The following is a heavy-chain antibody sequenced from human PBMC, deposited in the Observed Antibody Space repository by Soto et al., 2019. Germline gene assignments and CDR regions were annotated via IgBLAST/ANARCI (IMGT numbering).Heavy chain of an antibody. Sequence: QVQLVQSRPEVKKPGASVKVSCKASGYTFTSYDIYWVRQATGQGLEWMGWMHPNSGNTGYAQKFQGRVTMTRNTSITTAYMELSSLTSEDTAVYYCARGLSYRQDWGQGTLVTVSS. CDR3: ARGLSYRQD. D-gene: IGHD1-26*01. CDR2: MHPNSGNT. CDR1: GYTFTSYD. V-gene: IGHV1-8*01. J-gene: IGHJ4*02.